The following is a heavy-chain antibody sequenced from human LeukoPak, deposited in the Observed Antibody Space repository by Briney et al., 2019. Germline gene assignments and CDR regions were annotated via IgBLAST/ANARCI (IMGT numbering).Heavy chain of an antibody. CDR3: AKGDLVYYYDSSGYYPPVDY. CDR1: GFTFSSYA. D-gene: IGHD3-22*01. CDR2: ISGSGGRT. J-gene: IGHJ4*02. V-gene: IGHV3-23*01. Sequence: GGSLRLSCAASGFTFSSYAMSWVRQAPGKGLEWVSAISGSGGRTYYADSVKGRFTISRDNSKNTLYLQMNSLRAEDTAVYYCAKGDLVYYYDSSGYYPPVDYWGQGTLVTVSS.